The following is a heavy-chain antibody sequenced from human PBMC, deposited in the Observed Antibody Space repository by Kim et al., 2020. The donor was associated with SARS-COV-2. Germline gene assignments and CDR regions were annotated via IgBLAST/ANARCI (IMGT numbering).Heavy chain of an antibody. CDR3: ASSIAAAGRGAYFDY. V-gene: IGHV4-39*07. J-gene: IGHJ4*02. D-gene: IGHD6-13*01. Sequence: PSLKSRVTISVDTSKNQFSLKLSSVTAADTAVYYCASSIAAAGRGAYFDYWGQGTLVTVSS.